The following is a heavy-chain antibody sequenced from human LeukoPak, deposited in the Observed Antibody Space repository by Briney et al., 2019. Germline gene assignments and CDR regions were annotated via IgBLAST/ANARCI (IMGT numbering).Heavy chain of an antibody. CDR3: ARKNSGTYGTFDI. J-gene: IGHJ3*02. CDR1: GGSFSGYY. Sequence: SETLSLTCAVYGGSFSGYYWSWIRQPPGKGLEWIGSIYQSGSTYYNPSLKSRVTISVDTSKNQFSLKLTSVTAADTAVYYCARKNSGTYGTFDIWGQGTMVTVSS. D-gene: IGHD1-26*01. CDR2: IYQSGST. V-gene: IGHV4-34*01.